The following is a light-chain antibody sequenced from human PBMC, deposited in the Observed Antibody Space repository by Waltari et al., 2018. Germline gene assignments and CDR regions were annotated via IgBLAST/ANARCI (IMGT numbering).Light chain of an antibody. CDR1: SGSVSSTSY. V-gene: IGLV8-61*01. J-gene: IGLJ3*02. CDR2: KGI. CDR3: SMYMGSGVWV. Sequence: QPVVPQEPSLSVSPGGTVTLTCPLSSGSVSSTSYPTWYQQTPGQPPRTLVYKGISRSSGVPDRFSGSILGNTAALTITGAQADDESDYYCSMYMGSGVWVFGGGTKLTVL.